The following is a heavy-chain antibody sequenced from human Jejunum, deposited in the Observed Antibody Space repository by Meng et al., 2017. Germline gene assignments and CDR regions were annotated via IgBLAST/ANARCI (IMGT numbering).Heavy chain of an antibody. CDR2: IDPNSGGT. CDR3: ARVGIGSIRFSCNGY. CDR1: GYTFTGHY. J-gene: IGHJ4*02. D-gene: IGHD2-2*01. V-gene: IGHV1-2*06. Sequence: QLGQSGAEGKKPGASVQVSCQASGYTFTGHYMHWVRQAPGQGLEWMGRIDPNSGGTNYAQKFRGRVSMTRDTSISTVYMELSSLRSDDTAVYYCARVGIGSIRFSCNGYWGQGTLVTVSS.